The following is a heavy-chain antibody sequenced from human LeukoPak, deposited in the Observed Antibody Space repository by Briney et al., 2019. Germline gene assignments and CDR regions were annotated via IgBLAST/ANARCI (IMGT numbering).Heavy chain of an antibody. CDR1: GYTFTGYY. CDR3: ARDTSGWYNY. J-gene: IGHJ4*02. D-gene: IGHD6-19*01. CDR2: INPDRGGT. Sequence: ASVKVSCKASGYTFTGYYRHWVRQAPGQGLEWMGWINPDRGGTYYAQKFQGRVTMTRDTSISAAYMELSRLRSDDTAVYYCARDTSGWYNYWGQGTLVTVSS. V-gene: IGHV1-2*02.